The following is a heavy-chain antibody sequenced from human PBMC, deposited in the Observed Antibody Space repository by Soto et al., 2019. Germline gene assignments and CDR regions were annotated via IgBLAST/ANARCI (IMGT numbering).Heavy chain of an antibody. D-gene: IGHD3-3*01. CDR3: ARAFWSGYSYYYYYYTDV. Sequence: ASVKVSCKASGYTFTSYGISWVRQAPGQGLEWMGWISAYNGNTNYAQKLQGRVTMTTDTSTSTAYMELRSLRSDDTAVYYCARAFWSGYSYYYYYYTDVWGKGTTVTVSS. CDR2: ISAYNGNT. J-gene: IGHJ6*03. V-gene: IGHV1-18*01. CDR1: GYTFTSYG.